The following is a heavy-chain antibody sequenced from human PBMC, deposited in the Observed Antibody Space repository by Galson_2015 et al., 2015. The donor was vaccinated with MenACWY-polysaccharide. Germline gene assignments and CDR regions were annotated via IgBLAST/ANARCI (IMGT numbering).Heavy chain of an antibody. Sequence: SLRLSCAASGFTFSTHAMSWVRQAPGKGLEWVSVISGSGISTEYADSVKGRFTVSRDKSKNTLYLQMNSLRAEDTAIYYCAKDSVGATGYFQHWGQGTLVTVSS. CDR3: AKDSVGATGYFQH. CDR2: ISGSGIST. D-gene: IGHD1-26*01. J-gene: IGHJ1*01. CDR1: GFTFSTHA. V-gene: IGHV3-23*01.